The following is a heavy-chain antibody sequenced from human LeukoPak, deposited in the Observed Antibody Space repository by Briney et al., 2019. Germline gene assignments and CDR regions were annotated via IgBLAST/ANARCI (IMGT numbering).Heavy chain of an antibody. V-gene: IGHV4-39*07. CDR2: IYYSGST. D-gene: IGHD3-16*02. CDR3: ARDENGYVWGSFRA. CDR1: GDSISSGKYY. J-gene: IGHJ5*02. Sequence: SETLSLTCTVSGDSISSGKYYWSWVRQPPGKGLEWIGNIYYSGSTYYNPSLESRVTMSLDTSKNQFSLKLSSVTAADTAVYYCARDENGYVWGSFRAWGQGTLVTVSS.